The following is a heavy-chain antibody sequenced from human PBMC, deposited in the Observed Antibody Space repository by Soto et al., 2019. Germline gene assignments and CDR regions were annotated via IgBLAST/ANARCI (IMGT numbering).Heavy chain of an antibody. CDR3: ARETPRIAAAGPYFDY. D-gene: IGHD6-13*01. CDR2: IYYSGST. Sequence: ETLSLTCTVSGGSISSYYWSWIRQPPGKGLEWIGYIYYSGSTNYNPSLKSRVTISVDTSKNQFSLKLSSVTAADTAVYYCARETPRIAAAGPYFDYWGQGTLVTVSS. CDR1: GGSISSYY. J-gene: IGHJ4*02. V-gene: IGHV4-59*01.